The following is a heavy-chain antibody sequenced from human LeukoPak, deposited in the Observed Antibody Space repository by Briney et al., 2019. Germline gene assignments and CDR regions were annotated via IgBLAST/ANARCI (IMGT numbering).Heavy chain of an antibody. J-gene: IGHJ4*02. D-gene: IGHD2-21*02. CDR2: ISSSSSYI. CDR3: ARDRLAYCGGDCYSVVGY. Sequence: GGSLRLSCAASGFTFSSYSMNWVRQAPGKGLERVSSISSSSSYIYYADSVKGRFTISRDNAKNSLYLQMNSLRAEDTAVYYCARDRLAYCGGDCYSVVGYWGQGSLVTVSS. CDR1: GFTFSSYS. V-gene: IGHV3-21*01.